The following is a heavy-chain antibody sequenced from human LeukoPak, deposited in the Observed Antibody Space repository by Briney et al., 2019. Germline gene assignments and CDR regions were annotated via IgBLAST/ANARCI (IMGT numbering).Heavy chain of an antibody. CDR2: ISAYNGNT. J-gene: IGHJ5*02. V-gene: IGHV1-18*01. D-gene: IGHD6-19*01. Sequence: GASVNVSCKASGYTFIDYGISWVRQAPGQGLAWMGWISAYNGNTNYAQKLQGRLTMTTDTSTRTAYMELRSLRSDDTAVYYCARDSGSGWYNWFDPWGQGTLVTVSS. CDR3: ARDSGSGWYNWFDP. CDR1: GYTFIDYG.